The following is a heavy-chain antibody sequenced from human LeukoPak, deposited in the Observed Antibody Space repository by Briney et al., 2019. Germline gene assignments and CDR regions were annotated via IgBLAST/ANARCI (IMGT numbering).Heavy chain of an antibody. CDR3: ARAPHFFDTSGSRYYFDY. D-gene: IGHD3-22*01. CDR2: IYYSGNT. Sequence: SETLSLTCTVSGGSISSYYWSWIRQPPGKGLEWIGSIYYSGNTYYSPSLMSRVTISVDTSKNHFSLNLSSVTAADTAVYFCARAPHFFDTSGSRYYFDYWGQGALVTVSS. V-gene: IGHV4-59*12. J-gene: IGHJ4*02. CDR1: GGSISSYY.